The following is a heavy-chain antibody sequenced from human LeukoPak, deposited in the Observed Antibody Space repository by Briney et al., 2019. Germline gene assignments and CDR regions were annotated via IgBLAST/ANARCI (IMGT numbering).Heavy chain of an antibody. J-gene: IGHJ4*02. V-gene: IGHV4-4*07. CDR1: GGSISSSY. D-gene: IGHD1-26*01. CDR3: ARDRSGGYSLDY. CDR2: IYTSGST. Sequence: SETLSLTCTVSGGSISSSYWSWIRQPAGKGLEWIGRIYTSGSTDYNPSLESRVTISVDKSKNQFSLRLNSVTAADTAIYYCARDRSGGYSLDYWGQGTLVTVSS.